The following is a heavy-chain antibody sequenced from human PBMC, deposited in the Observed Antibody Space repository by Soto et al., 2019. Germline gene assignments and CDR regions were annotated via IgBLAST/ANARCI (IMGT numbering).Heavy chain of an antibody. CDR1: GGSISSSSYY. CDR2: IYYSGST. D-gene: IGHD3-3*01. V-gene: IGHV4-39*01. J-gene: IGHJ6*03. Sequence: PSETLSLTCTVSGGSISSSSYYWGWIRQPPGKGLEWIGSIYYSGSTYYNPSLKSRVTISVDTSKNQFSLKLSSVTAADTAVYYCAMLRFLTYYYMDDWGKGTTVTVSS. CDR3: AMLRFLTYYYMDD.